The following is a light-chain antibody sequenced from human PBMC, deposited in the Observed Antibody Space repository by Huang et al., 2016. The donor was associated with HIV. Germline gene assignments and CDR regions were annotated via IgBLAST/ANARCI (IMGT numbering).Light chain of an antibody. CDR2: GAS. V-gene: IGKV1-39*01. J-gene: IGKJ2*01. CDR3: QQSHTTPHT. CDR1: DNLVNS. Sequence: DIQMTQSPSSLSASVGDRVTITCRTSDNLVNSLNWYQQKSWPAPVLLIYGASNLQTGVSSRFSGGGSGTHFTLTITNLRPEDFATYYCQQSHTTPHTFGQGTRLE.